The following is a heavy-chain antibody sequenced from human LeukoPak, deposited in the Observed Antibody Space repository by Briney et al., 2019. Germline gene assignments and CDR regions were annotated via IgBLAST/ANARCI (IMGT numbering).Heavy chain of an antibody. Sequence: SLRLSFAASGFTFSSYSMNWVRQAPGKGLEWVAVIWYDGSNKYYADSVKGRFTISRDNSKNTLYLQMNSLRAEDTAVYYCASQASSWFGELLPPDYWGQGTLVTVSS. CDR1: GFTFSSYS. J-gene: IGHJ4*02. CDR3: ASQASSWFGELLPPDY. D-gene: IGHD3-10*01. V-gene: IGHV3-33*08. CDR2: IWYDGSNK.